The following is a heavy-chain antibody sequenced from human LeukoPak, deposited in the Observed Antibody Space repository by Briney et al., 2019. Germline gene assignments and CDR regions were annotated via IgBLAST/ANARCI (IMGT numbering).Heavy chain of an antibody. CDR1: GFTFSSYG. Sequence: GRSLRLSCAASGFTFSSYGMHWVRQAPGKGLEWVSSISSSSSYIYYADSVKGRFTISRDNAKNSLYLQMNSLRAEDTAVYYCARGVVVPAAKGGYYYYYMDVWGKGTTVTVSS. CDR2: ISSSSSYI. D-gene: IGHD2-2*01. V-gene: IGHV3-21*01. CDR3: ARGVVVPAAKGGYYYYYMDV. J-gene: IGHJ6*03.